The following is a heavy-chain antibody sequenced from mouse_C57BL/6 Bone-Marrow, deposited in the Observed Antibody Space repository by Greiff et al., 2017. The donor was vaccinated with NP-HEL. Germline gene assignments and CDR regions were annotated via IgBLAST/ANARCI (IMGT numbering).Heavy chain of an antibody. J-gene: IGHJ2*01. CDR1: GYTFTDYN. Sequence: EVQLQQSGPELVKPGASVKMSCKASGYTFTDYNMHWVKQSHGKSLEWIGYINPNNGGTSYNQKFKGKATLTVNKSSSTAYMELRSLTSEESAVYYCARWDYGSSYRGYWGQGTTLTVSS. V-gene: IGHV1-22*01. CDR2: INPNNGGT. CDR3: ARWDYGSSYRGY. D-gene: IGHD1-1*01.